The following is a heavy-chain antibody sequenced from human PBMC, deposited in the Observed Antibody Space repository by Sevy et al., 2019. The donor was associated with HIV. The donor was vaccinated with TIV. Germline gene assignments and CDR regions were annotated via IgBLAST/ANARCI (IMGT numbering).Heavy chain of an antibody. V-gene: IGHV3-21*01. CDR2: ISSSSSYI. CDR1: GLNFNDDW. Sequence: GGSLRLSCAVSGLNFNDDWMNWVRQAPGKGLEWVSSISSSSSYIYYADSVKGRFTISRDNAKNSLYLQMNSLRAEDTAVYYCARGEAAAASYYFDYWGQGTLVTVSS. CDR3: ARGEAAAASYYFDY. J-gene: IGHJ4*02. D-gene: IGHD6-13*01.